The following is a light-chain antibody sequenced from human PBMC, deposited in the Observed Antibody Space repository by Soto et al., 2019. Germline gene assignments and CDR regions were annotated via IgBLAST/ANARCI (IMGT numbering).Light chain of an antibody. V-gene: IGLV2-14*01. Sequence: QSALTQPASVSGSPGQSITISCTGTSSDIGDYNYVSWYQQHPGKAPKLMIYEVSNRPSGVSNRFSASKSGNTASLTISGLRAEDEADYYCSSYTSTNHVVFGGGTKLTVL. J-gene: IGLJ2*01. CDR1: SSDIGDYNY. CDR3: SSYTSTNHVV. CDR2: EVS.